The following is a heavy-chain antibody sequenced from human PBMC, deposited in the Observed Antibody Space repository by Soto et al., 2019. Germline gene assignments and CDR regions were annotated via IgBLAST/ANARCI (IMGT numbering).Heavy chain of an antibody. D-gene: IGHD6-19*01. CDR2: INHSGST. Sequence: SETLSLTWAVYGGSSSGYYWSWIRQPPGKGLEWIGEINHSGSTNYNPSLKSRVTISVDTSKNQFSLKLSSVTAADTAVYYCARVPMACNEYYYYGIDVWGQGTTVTVS. J-gene: IGHJ6*02. V-gene: IGHV4-34*01. CDR3: ARVPMACNEYYYYGIDV. CDR1: GGSSSGYY.